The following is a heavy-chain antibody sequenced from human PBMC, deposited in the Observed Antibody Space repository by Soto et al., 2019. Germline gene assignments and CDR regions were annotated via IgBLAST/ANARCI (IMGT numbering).Heavy chain of an antibody. D-gene: IGHD3-16*02. CDR2: INHSGST. V-gene: IGHV4-34*01. Sequence: QVQLQQWGAGLLKPSETLSLTCAVYGGSFSGYYWSWIRQPPGKGLEWIGEINHSGSTNYNPSLKSRVTISVDTSKNQFSLKLSSVTAADTAVYYCARRGAIATVYWGQGTLVTVSS. J-gene: IGHJ4*02. CDR3: ARRGAIATVY. CDR1: GGSFSGYY.